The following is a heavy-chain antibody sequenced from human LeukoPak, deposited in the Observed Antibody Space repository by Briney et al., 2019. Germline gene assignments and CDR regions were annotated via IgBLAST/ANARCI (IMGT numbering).Heavy chain of an antibody. CDR2: ISAYNGNT. V-gene: IGHV1-18*01. CDR1: GYTFTSYG. J-gene: IGHJ4*02. Sequence: ASVTVSCTASGYTFTSYGISWVRQAPGQGLEWMGWISAYNGNTNYAQKLQGRVTMTTDTSTSTAYMELRSLRSDDTAVYYCARETYYYDSSGSTEDYWGQGTLVTVSS. CDR3: ARETYYYDSSGSTEDY. D-gene: IGHD3-22*01.